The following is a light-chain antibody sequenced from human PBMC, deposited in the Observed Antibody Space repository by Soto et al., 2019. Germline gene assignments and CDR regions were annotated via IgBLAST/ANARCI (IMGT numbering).Light chain of an antibody. Sequence: DIQMTQSPSSLSASVGDRVTITCRASQSISGYLNWYQQKPGKAPNLLIYAASSLQSGVPSRFSGSGSGTDFTLTISSLQPEDFATYYWQQSYYAPPTFGQGTKVEIK. CDR1: QSISGY. CDR2: AAS. CDR3: QQSYYAPPT. J-gene: IGKJ1*01. V-gene: IGKV1-39*01.